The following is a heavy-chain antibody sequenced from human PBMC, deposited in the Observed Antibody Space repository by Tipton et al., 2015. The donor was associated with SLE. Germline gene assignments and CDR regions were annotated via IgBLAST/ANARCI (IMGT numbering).Heavy chain of an antibody. CDR1: DGSISSGGYY. J-gene: IGHJ4*02. CDR3: ARDYGSGSYSLDY. Sequence: TLSLTCTVSDGSISSGGYYWSWIRQHPGKGLEWIGYIYYSGSTNYNPSLKSRVTISVDTSKNQFSLKLSSVTAADTAVYYCARDYGSGSYSLDYWGQGTLVTVSS. V-gene: IGHV4-61*08. CDR2: IYYSGST. D-gene: IGHD3-10*01.